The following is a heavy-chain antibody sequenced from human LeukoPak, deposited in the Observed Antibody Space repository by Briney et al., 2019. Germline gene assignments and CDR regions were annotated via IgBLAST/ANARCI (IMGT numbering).Heavy chain of an antibody. CDR1: GGSICSGDYY. Sequence: SETLSLTCTVSGGSICSGDYYWSWIRQPPGKGLEWIGYIYYSGSTNYNPSLKSRVTISVDTSKNQFSLKLSSVTAADTAVYYCARGAYYYDSSGYSDYWGQGTLVTVSS. V-gene: IGHV4-30-4*01. J-gene: IGHJ4*02. CDR2: IYYSGST. CDR3: ARGAYYYDSSGYSDY. D-gene: IGHD3-22*01.